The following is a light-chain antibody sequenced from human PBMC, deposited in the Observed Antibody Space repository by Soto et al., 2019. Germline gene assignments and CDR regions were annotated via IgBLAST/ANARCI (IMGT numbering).Light chain of an antibody. CDR1: QGVGNG. Sequence: DIQMTQSPSSLSASVGDRVAITCRASQGVGNGLSWFQQKPGKAPKRLIYGASILQSGVPSRFSGSGSGTEFTLTISSLQPEDFATYYCLQHDVNPLTLGQGTRVEIK. J-gene: IGKJ1*01. CDR3: LQHDVNPLT. CDR2: GAS. V-gene: IGKV1-17*01.